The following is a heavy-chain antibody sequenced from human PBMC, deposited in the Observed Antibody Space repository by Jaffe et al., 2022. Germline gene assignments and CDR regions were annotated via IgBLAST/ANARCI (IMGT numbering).Heavy chain of an antibody. Sequence: EVQLVESGGVVVQPGGSLRLSCAASGFTFDDYTMHWVRQAPGKGLEWVSLISWDGGSTYYADSVKGRFTISRDNSKNSLYLQMNSLRTEDTALYYCAKDSDYDYIWGSYRHNGGFDYWGQGTLVTVSS. CDR1: GFTFDDYT. CDR2: ISWDGGST. J-gene: IGHJ4*02. CDR3: AKDSDYDYIWGSYRHNGGFDY. V-gene: IGHV3-43*01. D-gene: IGHD3-16*02.